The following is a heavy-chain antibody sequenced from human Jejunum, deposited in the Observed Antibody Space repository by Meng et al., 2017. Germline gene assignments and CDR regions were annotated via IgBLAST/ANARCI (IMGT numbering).Heavy chain of an antibody. V-gene: IGHV4-4*02. CDR1: GGSITSTKW. Sequence: GSLRLSCAVPGGSITSTKWWSWVRQTPGKGLEWIGEVFHSGTANYNPSLMSRLTMSFDKSKNQFTLNLTSVTAADTAVYYCASRPVGIRTYYFDCWGQGTLVTVSS. J-gene: IGHJ4*02. CDR2: VFHSGTA. CDR3: ASRPVGIRTYYFDC. D-gene: IGHD2-21*01.